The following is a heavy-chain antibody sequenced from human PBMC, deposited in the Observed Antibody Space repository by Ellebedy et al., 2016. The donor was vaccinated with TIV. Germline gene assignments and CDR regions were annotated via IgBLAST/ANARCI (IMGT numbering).Heavy chain of an antibody. CDR1: GYTLTELS. Sequence: ASVKVSCKVSGYTLTELSMHWVRQAPGKGLEWMGGFDPEDGDTIYAQKFQGRVTMTEDTSTDTAYMDLSSLRSEDTAVYYCATLYSGYDSFDYYAMDVWGQGTTVTVSS. CDR3: ATLYSGYDSFDYYAMDV. CDR2: FDPEDGDT. J-gene: IGHJ6*02. V-gene: IGHV1-24*01. D-gene: IGHD5-12*01.